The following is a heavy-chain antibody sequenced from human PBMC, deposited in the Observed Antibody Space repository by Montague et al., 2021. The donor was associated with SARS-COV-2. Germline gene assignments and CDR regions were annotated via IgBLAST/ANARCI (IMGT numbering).Heavy chain of an antibody. CDR3: AKRHIVASNRAFDY. CDR2: IYHSGTT. V-gene: IGHV4-38-2*02. Sequence: SETLSLTCTVSGDSITNNYYWGWIRPPPGKVLEWIWTIYHSGTTYYNPSLNRRVTISVDTSNNQFSLKLTSVTAADTAVYYCAKRHIVASNRAFDYWGQGTLVTVSS. D-gene: IGHD2-21*01. CDR1: GDSITNNYY. J-gene: IGHJ4*02.